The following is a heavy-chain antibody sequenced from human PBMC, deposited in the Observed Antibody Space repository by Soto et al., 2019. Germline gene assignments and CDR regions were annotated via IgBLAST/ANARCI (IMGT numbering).Heavy chain of an antibody. D-gene: IGHD3-22*01. CDR2: ISYDGSNK. V-gene: IGHV3-30-3*01. CDR3: ARVDYYDSTSFDY. CDR1: GFTFSSYA. Sequence: QVQLVESGGGVVQPGRSLRLSCAASGFTFSSYAMHWVRQAPGKGLEWAAVISYDGSNKYYADSVKGRFTISRDNSKNTLYLQMNSLRAEDTAVYYCARVDYYDSTSFDYWGQGTLVTVSS. J-gene: IGHJ4*02.